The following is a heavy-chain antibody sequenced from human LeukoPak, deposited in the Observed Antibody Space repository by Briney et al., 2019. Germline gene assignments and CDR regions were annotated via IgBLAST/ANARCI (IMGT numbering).Heavy chain of an antibody. J-gene: IGHJ6*02. D-gene: IGHD2-2*01. CDR3: TTDGCSSTSCYGGWGYYYGMDV. V-gene: IGHV3-15*01. Sequence: GGSLRLSCAASGFTFSNAWMSWVRQAPGKGLEWVGRIKSKTDGGTTDYAAPVKGRFTISRDASKNTLYLQMNSLKTEDTAVYYCTTDGCSSTSCYGGWGYYYGMDVWGQGTTVTVSS. CDR1: GFTFSNAW. CDR2: IKSKTDGGTT.